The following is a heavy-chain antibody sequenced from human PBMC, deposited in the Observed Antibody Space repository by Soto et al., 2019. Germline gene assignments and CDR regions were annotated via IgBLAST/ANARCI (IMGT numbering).Heavy chain of an antibody. V-gene: IGHV1-18*01. CDR1: GYSFKNYG. CDR3: ARSYYSSGWQSYFDY. CDR2: ISAYNGNT. J-gene: IGHJ4*02. D-gene: IGHD6-19*01. Sequence: QVQLVQSGAEVKKPGASVKVSCKTSGYSFKNYGVTWVRQAPGQGLEWMGWISAYNGNTNYAQNFQGRVTMPTDTSTGTVYMELRSLRSDDTAVYYCARSYYSSGWQSYFDYWGQGTLVTVSS.